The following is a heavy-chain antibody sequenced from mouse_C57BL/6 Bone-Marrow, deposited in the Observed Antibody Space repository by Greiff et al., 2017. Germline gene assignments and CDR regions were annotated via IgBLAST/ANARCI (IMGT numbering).Heavy chain of an antibody. Sequence: EVKLMESGGGLVQSGRSLRLSCATSGFTFSDFYMEWVRQAPGKGLEWIAASRNKANDYTTEYSASVKGRFIVSRDTSQSILYLQMNALRAEDTAIYYCARDDNGSSWFAYWGQGTLVTVSA. CDR1: GFTFSDFY. CDR2: SRNKANDYTT. CDR3: ARDDNGSSWFAY. J-gene: IGHJ3*01. D-gene: IGHD1-1*01. V-gene: IGHV7-1*01.